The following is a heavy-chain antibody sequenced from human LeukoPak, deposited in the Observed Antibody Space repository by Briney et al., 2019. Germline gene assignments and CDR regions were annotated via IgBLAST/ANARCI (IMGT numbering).Heavy chain of an antibody. V-gene: IGHV3-23*01. Sequence: GGSLRLSCAASGFTFSSYAMSWVRQAPGKGLEWVSAISGSGGSTYYADSVKGRFTISRDNSKNTLYLLMNSLRAEDTAVYYCAKDARHFDWLSGDYWGQGALVTVSS. CDR2: ISGSGGST. D-gene: IGHD3-9*01. J-gene: IGHJ4*02. CDR1: GFTFSSYA. CDR3: AKDARHFDWLSGDY.